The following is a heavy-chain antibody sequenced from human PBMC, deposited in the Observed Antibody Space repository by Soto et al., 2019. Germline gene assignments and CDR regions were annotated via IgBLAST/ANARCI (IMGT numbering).Heavy chain of an antibody. Sequence: SETLSLTCTVSGDSISSHYWSWIRQPPVKVLEWIGFGSTNYNPSLKSRVTISVDTSKNQFSLKLSSVTAADTAVYYCARDLRGYSGYDYLDYWGQGTLVTVSS. V-gene: IGHV4-59*11. CDR1: GDSISSHY. CDR2: GST. D-gene: IGHD5-12*01. CDR3: ARDLRGYSGYDYLDY. J-gene: IGHJ4*02.